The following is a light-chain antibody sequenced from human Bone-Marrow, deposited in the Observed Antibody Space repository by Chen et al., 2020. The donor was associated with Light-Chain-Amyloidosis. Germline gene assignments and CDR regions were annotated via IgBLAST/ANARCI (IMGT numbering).Light chain of an antibody. V-gene: IGLV3-21*02. Sequence: SVLTQPSSVSVAPGQTATIPCGGNNIGSTSVHWYQQTPGQAPLLVVYDDSDRPSGIPERLSGSNSGNTATLTISRVEAGDEADYYCQVWDRSSDRPVFGGGTKLTVL. CDR2: DDS. CDR1: NIGSTS. J-gene: IGLJ3*02. CDR3: QVWDRSSDRPV.